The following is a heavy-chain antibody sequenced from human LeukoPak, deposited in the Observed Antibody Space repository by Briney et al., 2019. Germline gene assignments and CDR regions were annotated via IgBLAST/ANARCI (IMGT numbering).Heavy chain of an antibody. Sequence: PSETLSLTCTVSGGSISSYYWSWIRQPPGKGLEWIGEINHSGSTNYSPSLKSRVTISVDTSNNQFSLKLSSVTAADTAVYYCARGFWSGYYIRPNWFDPWGQGTLVTVSS. D-gene: IGHD3-3*01. CDR1: GGSISSYY. CDR3: ARGFWSGYYIRPNWFDP. J-gene: IGHJ5*02. CDR2: INHSGST. V-gene: IGHV4-34*01.